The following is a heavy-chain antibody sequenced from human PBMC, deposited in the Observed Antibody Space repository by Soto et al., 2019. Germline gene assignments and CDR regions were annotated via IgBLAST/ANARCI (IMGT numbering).Heavy chain of an antibody. CDR2: INPSGGST. J-gene: IGHJ4*02. CDR3: ARGFCTTTTCLVGDF. D-gene: IGHD2-2*01. V-gene: IGHV1-46*01. Sequence: QVQLVQSGAEVKKPGASVKISCKSSGYTFTSYYMHWVRQAPGQGLEWMGMINPSGGSTNYAQRFQGRVTMTRDTSTSTVYIDLSELRSEDTAVYYCARGFCTTTTCLVGDFWGQGTLVTVSS. CDR1: GYTFTSYY.